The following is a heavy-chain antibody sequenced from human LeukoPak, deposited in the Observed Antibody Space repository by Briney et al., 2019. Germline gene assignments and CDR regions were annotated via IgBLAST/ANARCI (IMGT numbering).Heavy chain of an antibody. CDR3: TRAIRHDAFDI. CDR2: IRSKANSYAT. CDR1: GFTFSGSA. Sequence: GGFLRLSCAASGFTFSGSAMHWVRQASGKGLEWVGRIRSKANSYATAYAASVKGRFTISRGDSKNTAYLQMNSLKTEDTAVYYCTRAIRHDAFDIWGQGTMVTVSS. J-gene: IGHJ3*02. D-gene: IGHD2-2*02. V-gene: IGHV3-73*01.